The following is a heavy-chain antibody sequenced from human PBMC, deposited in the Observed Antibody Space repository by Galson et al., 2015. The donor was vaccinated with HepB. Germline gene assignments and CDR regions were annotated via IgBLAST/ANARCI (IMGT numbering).Heavy chain of an antibody. V-gene: IGHV3-30*02. Sequence: LRLSCAASGFTFSSYGVHWVRQAPGKGLEWVAFIRYDGSNGYYADSVKGRFTITRDNSKNTLYLQMDSLRTEDTAVYYCAKDLGGFRNSRYFDYWGQGTLVTVSS. CDR3: AKDLGGFRNSRYFDY. CDR2: IRYDGSNG. J-gene: IGHJ4*03. CDR1: GFTFSSYG. D-gene: IGHD3-3*01.